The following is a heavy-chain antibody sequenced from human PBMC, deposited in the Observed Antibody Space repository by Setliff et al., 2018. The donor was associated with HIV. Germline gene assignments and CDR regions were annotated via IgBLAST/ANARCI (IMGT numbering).Heavy chain of an antibody. CDR2: INPNSGGT. Sequence: RASVKVSCKASGYTLTGYYMHWVRQAPGQGLEWMGRINPNSGGTNYAQKFQGRVTMTRDTSISTAYMELSRLRSDDTAVYYCARDPHLGGSCAFDIWGQGTMVTVSS. CDR1: GYTLTGYY. CDR3: ARDPHLGGSCAFDI. D-gene: IGHD1-26*01. J-gene: IGHJ3*02. V-gene: IGHV1-2*06.